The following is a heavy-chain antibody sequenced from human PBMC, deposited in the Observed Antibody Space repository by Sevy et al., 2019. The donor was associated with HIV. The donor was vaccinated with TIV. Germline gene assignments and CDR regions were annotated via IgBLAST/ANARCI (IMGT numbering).Heavy chain of an antibody. D-gene: IGHD3-22*01. V-gene: IGHV4-34*01. J-gene: IGHJ6*02. Sequence: SETLSLTCAVYGGSFSGYYWTWIRQPPGKGLEWIGEINHSGSTNYNPSLKNRVTVSVDTSKNQFSLKFTSVTAADTAVYYCARTNYYDNTGYLFLDVWGQGTTVTVSS. CDR2: INHSGST. CDR3: ARTNYYDNTGYLFLDV. CDR1: GGSFSGYY.